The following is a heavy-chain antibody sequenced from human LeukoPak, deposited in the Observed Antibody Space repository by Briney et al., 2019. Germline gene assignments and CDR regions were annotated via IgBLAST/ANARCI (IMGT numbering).Heavy chain of an antibody. J-gene: IGHJ4*02. Sequence: GGSLRLSCTASGFTFGDYGMSWVRQAPGKGLEGVGFIQSRNYGGTTQHAASVEGRFTISRDDSKSIAYLQMNSLETEDTAVYYCTASDHLYCSSISCHFDYWGQGTLVTVSS. CDR2: IQSRNYGGTT. V-gene: IGHV3-49*04. CDR1: GFTFGDYG. D-gene: IGHD2-2*01. CDR3: TASDHLYCSSISCHFDY.